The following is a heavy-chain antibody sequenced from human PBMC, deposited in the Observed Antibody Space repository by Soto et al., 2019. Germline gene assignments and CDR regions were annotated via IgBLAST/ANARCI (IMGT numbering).Heavy chain of an antibody. Sequence: ESGGGVVQPGTSLRLSCAASGFTISTYGMHWVRQAPGKGLEWVANIWYDGSNRFYADSVKGRFTISKDNSKNTLYLQMSSLRAEDTAVYYCAAATTWNFHFHYWGQGTQVTVSS. D-gene: IGHD1-7*01. CDR2: IWYDGSNR. J-gene: IGHJ4*02. V-gene: IGHV3-33*01. CDR3: AAATTWNFHFHY. CDR1: GFTISTYG.